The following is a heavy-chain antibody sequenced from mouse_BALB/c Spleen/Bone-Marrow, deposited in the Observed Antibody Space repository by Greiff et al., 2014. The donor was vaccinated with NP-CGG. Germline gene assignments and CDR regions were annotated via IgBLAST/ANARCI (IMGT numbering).Heavy chain of an antibody. J-gene: IGHJ2*01. Sequence: VKLQESGPGLVQLSQSLSITCTVSGFSLTTYGVHWVRQSPGKGLEWLGVIWSGGNTDYNAAFISRLSINKDNSKSQVFFKMNSLQANDTAIYYCAKAGTGAADYWGQGTTLTVSS. CDR3: AKAGTGAADY. V-gene: IGHV2-2*02. D-gene: IGHD4-1*01. CDR2: IWSGGNT. CDR1: GFSLTTYG.